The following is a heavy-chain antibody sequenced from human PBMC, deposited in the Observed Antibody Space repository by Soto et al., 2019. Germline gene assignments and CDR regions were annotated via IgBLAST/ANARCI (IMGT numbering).Heavy chain of an antibody. D-gene: IGHD7-27*01. CDR2: IFSNDEK. CDR1: GFSLSNAGMG. J-gene: IGHJ2*01. Sequence: QVTLKESGPVLVKPTETLTLTCAVSGFSLSNAGMGVSWIRQPPGKALEWLAHIFSNDEKVYNTSLKNSLSISKDTSKSQLVLTLTTVDAVDTGTYYCARPLWVNWGADPYWDFDLWGRGTPVTVSS. CDR3: ARPLWVNWGADPYWDFDL. V-gene: IGHV2-26*01.